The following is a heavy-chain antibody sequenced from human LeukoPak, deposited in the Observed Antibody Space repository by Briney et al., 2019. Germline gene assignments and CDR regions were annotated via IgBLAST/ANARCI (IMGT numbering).Heavy chain of an antibody. Sequence: GGSLRLSCAASGFTFSSYAMNWIRQAPGKGLEWVSYISSSGSTIYYADSVKGRFTISRDNAKNSLYLQMNSLRAEDTAVYYCAELGITMIGGVWGKGTTVTISS. D-gene: IGHD3-10*02. CDR2: ISSSGSTI. J-gene: IGHJ6*04. CDR3: AELGITMIGGV. CDR1: GFTFSSYA. V-gene: IGHV3-48*03.